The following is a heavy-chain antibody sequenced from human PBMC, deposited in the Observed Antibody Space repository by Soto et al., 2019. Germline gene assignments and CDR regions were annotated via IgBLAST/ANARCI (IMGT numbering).Heavy chain of an antibody. D-gene: IGHD7-27*01. Sequence: SVEVSCKASGYTSSSYAMHCVRQAPGQRLEWMGWINAGYGNTKSSQKFQDRVTISRDTSASTAYMELTSLRSEDTAVYYCARDTGDGTFDFWGQGTLVTVSS. CDR3: ARDTGDGTFDF. CDR1: GYTSSSYA. V-gene: IGHV1-3*01. CDR2: INAGYGNT. J-gene: IGHJ4*02.